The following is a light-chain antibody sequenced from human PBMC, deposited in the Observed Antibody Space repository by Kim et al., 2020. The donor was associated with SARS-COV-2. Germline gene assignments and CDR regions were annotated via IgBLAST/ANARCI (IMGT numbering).Light chain of an antibody. Sequence: GDRVTITCRASQGITNSLAWYQQKPGKVPQLLIYAASALQSGVPSRFSGSGSGTDFTLTISSLQPEDVATYYCKKYNSAPWTFGQGTTVDI. J-gene: IGKJ1*01. CDR2: AAS. CDR1: QGITNS. V-gene: IGKV1-27*01. CDR3: KKYNSAPWT.